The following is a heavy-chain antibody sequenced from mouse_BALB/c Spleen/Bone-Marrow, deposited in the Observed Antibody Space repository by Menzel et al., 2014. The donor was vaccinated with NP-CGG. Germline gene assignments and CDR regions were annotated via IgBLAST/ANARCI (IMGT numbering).Heavy chain of an antibody. V-gene: IGHV1S81*02. CDR1: GYTFTIYY. CDR3: TRNGPDSSGYPAWFAY. J-gene: IGHJ3*01. D-gene: IGHD3-2*01. CDR2: INPSNGGT. Sequence: VKLMESGAELVKPGASVKLSCKASGYTFTIYYMFWVKQRPGQGLEWIGEINPSNGGTNFNEKFKSKATLTVDKSSSTAYMQLSSLTSEDSAVYYCTRNGPDSSGYPAWFAYWGQGTLVTVSA.